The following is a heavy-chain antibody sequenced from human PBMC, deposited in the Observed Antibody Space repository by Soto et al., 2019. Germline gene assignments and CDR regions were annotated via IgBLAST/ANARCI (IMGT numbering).Heavy chain of an antibody. J-gene: IGHJ5*02. CDR3: ARDLLRYCSGGSCYGGNWFDP. CDR1: GGTFSSYA. V-gene: IGHV1-69*01. CDR2: IIPIFGTA. Sequence: QVQLVQSGAEVKKPGSSVKVSCKASGGTFSSYAISWVRQAPGQGLEWMGGIIPIFGTANYAQKFQGRVTITADESTSTAYMELSSLRSEDTAVYYCARDLLRYCSGGSCYGGNWFDPWGKGTLVTVSS. D-gene: IGHD2-15*01.